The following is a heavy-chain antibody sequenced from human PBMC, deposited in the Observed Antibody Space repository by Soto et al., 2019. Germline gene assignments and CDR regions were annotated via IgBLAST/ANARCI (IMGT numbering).Heavy chain of an antibody. CDR2: IIPIFGTA. CDR3: ARDRYSIFRFNGCFDY. J-gene: IGHJ4*02. CDR1: GGTFSSYA. D-gene: IGHD3-3*02. V-gene: IGHV1-69*13. Sequence: SVKVSCKASGGTFSSYAISWVRQAPGQGLEWMGGIIPIFGTANYAQKFQGRVTITADESTSTAYMELSSLRSEDTAVYYCARDRYSIFRFNGCFDYWSQGTLVTV.